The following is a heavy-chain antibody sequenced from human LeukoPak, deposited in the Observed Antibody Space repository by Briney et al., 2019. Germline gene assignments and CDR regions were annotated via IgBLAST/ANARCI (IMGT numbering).Heavy chain of an antibody. Sequence: GGSLRLSRAASGSTLRRYSMDWVRHDPGKGLEWVSSLGSRGTSIYYADSVKGRCTISRDNAKNSLYLQMNSLRAEDTAVYYCAREAGEAFDIWGQGTMVTVSS. CDR2: LGSRGTSI. CDR3: AREAGEAFDI. J-gene: IGHJ3*02. V-gene: IGHV3-21*01. CDR1: GSTLRRYS. D-gene: IGHD3-16*01.